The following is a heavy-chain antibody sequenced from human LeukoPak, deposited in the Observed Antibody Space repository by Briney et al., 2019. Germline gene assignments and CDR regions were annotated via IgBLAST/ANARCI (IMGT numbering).Heavy chain of an antibody. CDR3: AKRVAEQSTSWYIDI. J-gene: IGHJ3*02. D-gene: IGHD6-19*01. CDR2: IYSGGST. Sequence: GGSLRLSCAASGFTVSSNYMSWVRQAPGKGLEWVSVIYSGGSTYYADSVKGRFTISRDNSKNTLYLQMNSLRAEDTALYYCAKRVAEQSTSWYIDIWGLGTMVTVSS. V-gene: IGHV3-66*01. CDR1: GFTVSSNY.